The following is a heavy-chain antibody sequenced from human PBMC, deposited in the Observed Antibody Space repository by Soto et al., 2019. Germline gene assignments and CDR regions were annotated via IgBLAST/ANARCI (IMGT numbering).Heavy chain of an antibody. V-gene: IGHV3-33*01. J-gene: IGHJ4*02. CDR1: GFTFSSYG. CDR3: ARDGRQSISPYSYYFDY. D-gene: IGHD6-6*01. Sequence: GGSLRLSCAASGFTFSSYGMHWVRQAPGKGLEWVAVIWYDGSNKYYADSVKGRFTISRDDSKNTLYLQMNSLRAEDTAVYSCARDGRQSISPYSYYFDYWGQGTLVTV. CDR2: IWYDGSNK.